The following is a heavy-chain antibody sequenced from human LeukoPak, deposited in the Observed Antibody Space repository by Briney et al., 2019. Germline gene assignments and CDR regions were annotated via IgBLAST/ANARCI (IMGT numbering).Heavy chain of an antibody. J-gene: IGHJ4*02. CDR3: ARGMATTPYDY. CDR1: GFTFGDYA. V-gene: IGHV3-30*04. D-gene: IGHD5-24*01. Sequence: PGGSLRLSCTASGFTFGDYAMSWFRQAPGKGLEWVAVISYDGSDKYYADSVQGRSTISRDNSKNTLYLQMNSLGPEDTAVYYCARGMATTPYDYWGQGTLVTVSS. CDR2: ISYDGSDK.